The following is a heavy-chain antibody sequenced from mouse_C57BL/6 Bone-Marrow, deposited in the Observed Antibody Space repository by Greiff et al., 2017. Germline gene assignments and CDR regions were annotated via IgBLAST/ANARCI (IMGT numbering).Heavy chain of an antibody. CDR2: IYPGSGST. Sequence: VQLQQPGAELVQPGASVKMSCKASGYTFTSYWITWVKQRPGQGLEWIGDIYPGSGSTNYNEKFKSKATLTVDTSSSTAYMQLSSLTSEDSAVYYCAREDGSSYWYFDVWGTGTTVTVSS. CDR1: GYTFTSYW. CDR3: AREDGSSYWYFDV. V-gene: IGHV1-55*01. J-gene: IGHJ1*03. D-gene: IGHD1-1*01.